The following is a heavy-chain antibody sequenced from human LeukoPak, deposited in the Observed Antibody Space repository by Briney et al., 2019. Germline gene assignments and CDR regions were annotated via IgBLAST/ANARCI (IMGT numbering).Heavy chain of an antibody. D-gene: IGHD5/OR15-5a*01. V-gene: IGHV3-74*03. CDR2: ISDDGSIT. CDR1: GCPFSRDW. CDR3: VRRYYEYNVYDRHFDF. Sequence: PGGSLRLPFAASGCPFSRDWMHWVRQPPGKGLVWVSRISDDGSITTYADSVQGRFTISRDNAKSTVFLQINSLRVEDTAVYFCVRRYYEYNVYDRHFDFWGQGILVTVSS. J-gene: IGHJ4*02.